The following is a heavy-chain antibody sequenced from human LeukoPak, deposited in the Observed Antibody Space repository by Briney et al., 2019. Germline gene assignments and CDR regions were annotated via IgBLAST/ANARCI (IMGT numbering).Heavy chain of an antibody. D-gene: IGHD4-23*01. CDR1: GYSISSGYY. J-gene: IGHJ3*02. CDR2: IYHSGST. V-gene: IGHV4-38-2*02. Sequence: SETLSLTCTVSGYSISSGYYWGWIRQPPGKGLEWIGSIYHSGSTYYNPSLKSRVTISVDTSKNQFSLKLSSVTAADTAVYYCARDDTTVVTLGAFDIWGQGTMVTVSS. CDR3: ARDDTTVVTLGAFDI.